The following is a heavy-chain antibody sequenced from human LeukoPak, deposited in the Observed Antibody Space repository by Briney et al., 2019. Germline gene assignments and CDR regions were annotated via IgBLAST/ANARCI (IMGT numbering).Heavy chain of an antibody. CDR3: AGLGVVVPAANDAFDI. J-gene: IGHJ3*02. Sequence: GGSLRLSRAASGFTFSSYAMSWVRQAPGKGLEWVSAISGSGGSTYYADSVKGRFTISRDNSKNTLYLQMNSLRAEDTAVYYCAGLGVVVPAANDAFDIWGQGTMVTVSS. V-gene: IGHV3-23*01. D-gene: IGHD2-2*01. CDR1: GFTFSSYA. CDR2: ISGSGGST.